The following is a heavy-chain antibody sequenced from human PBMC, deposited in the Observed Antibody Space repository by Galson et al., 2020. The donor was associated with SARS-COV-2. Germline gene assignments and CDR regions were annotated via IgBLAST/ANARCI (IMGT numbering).Heavy chain of an antibody. CDR1: GGSISSSSYY. V-gene: IGHV4-39*07. CDR2: IYYSGST. J-gene: IGHJ6*02. CDR3: ARDPMTTVTTYYYYGMDV. Sequence: ASETLSLTCTVSGGSISSSSYYWGWIRQPPGKGLEWIGSIYYSGSTYYNPSLKSRVTISVDTSKNQFSLKLSSVTAADTAVYYCARDPMTTVTTYYYYGMDVWGQGTTVTVSS. D-gene: IGHD4-17*01.